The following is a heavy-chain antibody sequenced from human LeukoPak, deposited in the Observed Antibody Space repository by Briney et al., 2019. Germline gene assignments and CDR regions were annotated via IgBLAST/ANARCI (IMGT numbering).Heavy chain of an antibody. J-gene: IGHJ4*02. CDR2: IYYTGST. V-gene: IGHV4-59*01. CDR1: GGSISGYY. D-gene: IGHD3-10*01. Sequence: SETLSLTCTVSGGSISGYYWSWIRQPPGKGLEWIGYIYYTGSTNYNPSLKSRVTISVDTSENHFSLKLSSMTAADTAVYYCAREGSGFPFDYWGQGTLVTVSS. CDR3: AREGSGFPFDY.